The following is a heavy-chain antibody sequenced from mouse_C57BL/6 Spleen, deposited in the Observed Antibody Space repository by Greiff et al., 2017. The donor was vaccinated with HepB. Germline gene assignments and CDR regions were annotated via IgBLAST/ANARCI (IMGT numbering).Heavy chain of an antibody. D-gene: IGHD2-4*01. CDR2: ISSGSSTI. Sequence: DVQLVESGGGLVKPGGSLKLSCAASGFTFSDYGMHWVRQAPEKGLEWVAYISSGSSTIYYADTVKGRFTISRDNAKNTLFLQMTSLRSEDTAMYYCASGDYDGYYYAMDYWGQGTSVTVSS. CDR3: ASGDYDGYYYAMDY. V-gene: IGHV5-17*01. CDR1: GFTFSDYG. J-gene: IGHJ4*01.